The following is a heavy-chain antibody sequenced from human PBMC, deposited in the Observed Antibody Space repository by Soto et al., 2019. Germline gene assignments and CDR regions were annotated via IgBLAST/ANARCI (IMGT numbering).Heavy chain of an antibody. D-gene: IGHD5-12*01. V-gene: IGHV3-74*01. J-gene: IGHJ4*02. Sequence: EVQLVESGGGLVQPGGSLRLSCAASGFTFSSYWMHWVRQAPGKGLVWVSRIKSDGTSTSYAHSVKGRFTISRDNAKNTLYLQMNSLRAEDTAVYYCARDVSYSGYDIHFDYWGQGTLVTVSS. CDR1: GFTFSSYW. CDR3: ARDVSYSGYDIHFDY. CDR2: IKSDGTST.